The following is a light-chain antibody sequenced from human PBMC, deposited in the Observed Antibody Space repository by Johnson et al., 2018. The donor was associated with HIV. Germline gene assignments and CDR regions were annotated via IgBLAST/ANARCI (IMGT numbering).Light chain of an antibody. Sequence: QSVLTQPPSVSAAPGQKVTISCSGTSSNIGNHYVSWYQLLPGTAPKLLIYDNNKRPSGIPDRFSGSKSATSATLGVTGLQTGDEAYYFCGTWDSSLSAYVFGTGTKVTVL. V-gene: IGLV1-51*01. CDR2: DNN. CDR3: GTWDSSLSAYV. CDR1: SSNIGNHY. J-gene: IGLJ1*01.